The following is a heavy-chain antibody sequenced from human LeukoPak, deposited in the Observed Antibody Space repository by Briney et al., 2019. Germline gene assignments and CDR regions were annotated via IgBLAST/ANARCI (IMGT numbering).Heavy chain of an antibody. CDR1: GFTFSSYS. CDR3: ARDGELTGDTADY. CDR2: ISSSSSTI. J-gene: IGHJ4*02. D-gene: IGHD7-27*01. Sequence: GGSLRLSCAASGFTFSSYSMNWVRQAPGKGLEWVSYISSSSSTIHYADSVKGRFTISRDNAKNSLYLQMNSLRAEDTAVYYCARDGELTGDTADYWGQGTLVTVSS. V-gene: IGHV3-48*01.